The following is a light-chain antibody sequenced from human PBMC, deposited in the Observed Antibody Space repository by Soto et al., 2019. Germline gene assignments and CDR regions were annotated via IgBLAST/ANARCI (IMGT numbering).Light chain of an antibody. CDR3: QETYSSPPT. CDR2: AAS. V-gene: IGKV1-39*01. CDR1: QIISSY. J-gene: IGKJ1*01. Sequence: DKLVTESRSSIASFVVDAVTFTSRASQIISSYLNWYQQKPGKAPKLLIFAASSLQSGVPSRFSGSRAGPDITLTFGILQPEDFATYDCQETYSSPPTFGQGTKVDIK.